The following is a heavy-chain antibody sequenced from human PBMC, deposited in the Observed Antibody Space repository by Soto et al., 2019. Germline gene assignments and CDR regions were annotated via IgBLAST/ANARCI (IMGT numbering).Heavy chain of an antibody. V-gene: IGHV3-66*04. Sequence: PGGSLRLSCAASGFTVSSNYMSWVRQAPGKGLEWVSVIYSGGSTYYADSVKGRFTISRDNSKNTLYLQMNSLRAEDTAVYYCARQQDIVATIGAFDIWGQGTMVTVSS. D-gene: IGHD5-12*01. J-gene: IGHJ3*02. CDR2: IYSGGST. CDR1: GFTVSSNY. CDR3: ARQQDIVATIGAFDI.